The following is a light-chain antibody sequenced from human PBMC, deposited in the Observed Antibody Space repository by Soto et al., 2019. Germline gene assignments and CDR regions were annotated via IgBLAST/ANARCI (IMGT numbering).Light chain of an antibody. V-gene: IGKV3-15*01. Sequence: PSASVRDRVAITCRASQGIRSYLAWYQQKSGQSPRLLIYDVSTRATGVPARFSGTGSETDFTLTISGLLSGDSAVSVCQLYNNWPSAFGQGTRLEIK. CDR3: QLYNNWPSA. J-gene: IGKJ5*01. CDR1: QGIRSY. CDR2: DVS.